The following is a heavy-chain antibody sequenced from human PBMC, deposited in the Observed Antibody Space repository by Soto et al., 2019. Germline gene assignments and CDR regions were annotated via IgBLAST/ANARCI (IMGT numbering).Heavy chain of an antibody. V-gene: IGHV4-34*01. CDR2: INHSGGP. CDR3: ARVTYGDYYCGMDV. J-gene: IGHJ6*02. Sequence: SETLSLTCAVYGGSFSGYYWSWIRQPPGKGLEWIGEINHSGGPYYNPSLKSRVTISVDTSTSQFSLKLTSVTAADTALYYCARVTYGDYYCGMDVWGQGTTVTVS. D-gene: IGHD4-17*01. CDR1: GGSFSGYY.